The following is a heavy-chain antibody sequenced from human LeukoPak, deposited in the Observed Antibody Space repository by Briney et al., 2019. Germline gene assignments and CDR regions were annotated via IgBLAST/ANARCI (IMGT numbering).Heavy chain of an antibody. CDR1: GGSFSGYY. D-gene: IGHD1-26*01. V-gene: IGHV4-34*01. CDR3: TRERYGGYYFDY. CDR2: INHSGST. J-gene: IGHJ4*02. Sequence: SETLSLTCAVYGGSFSGYYWSWIRQPPGKGLEWIGEINHSGSTNYNPSLKSRVTISVDTSKNQFSLKLSSVTAADTAVYYCTRERYGGYYFDYWGQGTLVTVSS.